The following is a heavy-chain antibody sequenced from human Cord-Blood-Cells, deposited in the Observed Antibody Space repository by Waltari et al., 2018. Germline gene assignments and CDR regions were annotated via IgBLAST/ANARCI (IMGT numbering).Heavy chain of an antibody. V-gene: IGHV1-2*04. J-gene: IGHJ2*01. CDR3: ARDSSGWYNNWYFDL. CDR1: GYTFTGYY. D-gene: IGHD6-19*01. CDR2: INPNSGGT. Sequence: QVQLVQSGAEVKKPGASVKVSCKASGYTFTGYYMHWVRQAPGQGLEWMGWINPNSGGTNYAQKFQGWVTMTRDTSISTAYMERSRLRSDDTAVYYCARDSSGWYNNWYFDLWGRGILVTVSS.